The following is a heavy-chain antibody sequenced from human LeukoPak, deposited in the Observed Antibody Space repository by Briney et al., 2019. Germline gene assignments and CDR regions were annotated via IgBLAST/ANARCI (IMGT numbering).Heavy chain of an antibody. Sequence: GGSLRLFRSASGFNGSGQFKRWVRLAPGEGVGWVSVIYIGGRTNYADSVRGRFTISRDNSKNTLYLQMNSLRAEDTAVYYCARGRYEFSAGMDVWGQGPRSPSP. V-gene: IGHV3-53*01. J-gene: IGHJ6*02. CDR2: IYIGGRT. CDR1: GFNGSGQF. CDR3: ARGRYEFSAGMDV. D-gene: IGHD5-12*01.